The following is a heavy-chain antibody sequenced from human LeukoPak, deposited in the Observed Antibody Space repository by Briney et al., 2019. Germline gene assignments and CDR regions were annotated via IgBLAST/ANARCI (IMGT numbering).Heavy chain of an antibody. J-gene: IGHJ4*02. V-gene: IGHV3-48*04. CDR2: ISSSGSTI. CDR1: GFNFSIYS. D-gene: IGHD3-22*01. Sequence: GGSLRLSCAASGFNFSIYSMNWVRQAPGKGLEWLSYISSSGSTIYYADSVKGRFTISRDNAKNSLYLQMNSLRAEDTAVYYCARGYYYDSSGYYEPYSMDYWGQGTLVTVSS. CDR3: ARGYYYDSSGYYEPYSMDY.